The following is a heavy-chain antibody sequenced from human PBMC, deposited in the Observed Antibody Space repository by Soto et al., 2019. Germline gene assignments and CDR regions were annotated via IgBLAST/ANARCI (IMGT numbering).Heavy chain of an antibody. V-gene: IGHV3-23*01. CDR1: VFTFSSYA. CDR2: ISGSGGST. J-gene: IGHJ3*02. D-gene: IGHD6-13*01. CDR3: AKAPGPTYSSSWYRDAFDI. Sequence: GGSLRLSCASSVFTFSSYAMSCVRHSPGKWLEWVSAISGSGGSTYYADSVKGRFTISRDNSKNTLYLQMNSLRAEDTAVYYCAKAPGPTYSSSWYRDAFDIWGQGTMVNVSS.